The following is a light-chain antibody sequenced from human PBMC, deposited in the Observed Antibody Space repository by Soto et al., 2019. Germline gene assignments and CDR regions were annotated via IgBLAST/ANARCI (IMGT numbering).Light chain of an antibody. V-gene: IGKV3-15*01. J-gene: IGKJ2*01. CDR1: QSVSSN. CDR3: HQYDDGPYT. Sequence: EIVMTQSPATLSVSPGERATLSCRASQSVSSNVAWYQQIPGQTPRLLIYGASTRATGIPVRFSGSGSVTEFTLTISSLQSEDFAVYYCHQYDDGPYTFGQGTKVEI. CDR2: GAS.